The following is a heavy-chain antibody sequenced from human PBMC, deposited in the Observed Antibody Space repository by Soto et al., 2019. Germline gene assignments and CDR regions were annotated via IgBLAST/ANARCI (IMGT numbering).Heavy chain of an antibody. J-gene: IGHJ4*02. D-gene: IGHD6-19*01. Sequence: QVQAVQSGAEVKKPGASVKVSCKTSGYTFTNYHVHWVRQAPGQGLEWMGAINPNGGSTTYAQHLQCRVTMASDTSTSTAYMEMSSLRSEDTAVYYCALPKNTLGWYNFWGQGTLVTVS. V-gene: IGHV1-46*01. CDR2: INPNGGST. CDR1: GYTFTNYH. CDR3: ALPKNTLGWYNF.